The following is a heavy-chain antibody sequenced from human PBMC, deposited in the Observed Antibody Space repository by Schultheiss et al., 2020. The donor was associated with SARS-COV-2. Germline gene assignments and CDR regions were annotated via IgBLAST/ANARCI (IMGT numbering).Heavy chain of an antibody. CDR3: ANLHMSGPYNWFDP. D-gene: IGHD2-21*01. Sequence: SETLSLTCTVSGGSISSYYWGWIRQPPGKGLEWIGDINHSGKTNYNPSLKNRVTISLDTSKKQFSLQLSSVTAADTAVYYCANLHMSGPYNWFDPWGQGTLVTVSS. V-gene: IGHV4-34*01. J-gene: IGHJ5*02. CDR1: GGSISSYY. CDR2: INHSGKT.